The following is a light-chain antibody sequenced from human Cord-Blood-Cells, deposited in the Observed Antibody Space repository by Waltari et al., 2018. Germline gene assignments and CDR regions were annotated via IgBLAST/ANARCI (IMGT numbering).Light chain of an antibody. CDR3: QQYGSSPWT. V-gene: IGKV3-20*01. CDR1: PSVRSSY. CDR2: GAS. Sequence: DIVLTQSQGTLSLSPGERATLSCRASPSVRSSYLAWYQQKPGQAPRLLIYGASSRATGIPDRFSGSGSGTDFTLTISRLEPEDFAVYYCQQYGSSPWTFGQGTKVEIK. J-gene: IGKJ1*01.